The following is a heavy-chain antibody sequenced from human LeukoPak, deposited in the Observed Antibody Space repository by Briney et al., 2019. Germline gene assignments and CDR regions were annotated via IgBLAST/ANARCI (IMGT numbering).Heavy chain of an antibody. V-gene: IGHV3-30-3*01. J-gene: IGHJ4*02. CDR3: ARVSVCSSASCYSLFDY. CDR1: GFTFSSYA. CDR2: ISYDGSNK. Sequence: PGRSLRLSCAASGFTFSSYAMHWVRQAPGKGLEWVAVISYDGSNKYYADSVKGRFTISRDNSKNTLYLQMNSLRAEDTAVYYCARVSVCSSASCYSLFDYWGQGTLVTVSS. D-gene: IGHD2-2*01.